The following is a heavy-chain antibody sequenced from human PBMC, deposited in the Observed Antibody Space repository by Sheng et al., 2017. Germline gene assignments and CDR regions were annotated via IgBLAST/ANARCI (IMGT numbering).Heavy chain of an antibody. CDR2: IYHSGST. CDR1: GYSISSGYQ. V-gene: IGHV4-38-2*01. Sequence: QVQLQESGPGLVKPSETLSLTCAVSGYSISSGYQWGWIRQAPGKGLEWIGNIYHSGSTYYNPSLKSRVTISVDTSKNQFSLKLTSVTAADTAVYYFAKVNYGDSGAFDIWGQGTVVTVSS. CDR3: AKVNYGDSGAFDI. J-gene: IGHJ3*02. D-gene: IGHD4-17*01.